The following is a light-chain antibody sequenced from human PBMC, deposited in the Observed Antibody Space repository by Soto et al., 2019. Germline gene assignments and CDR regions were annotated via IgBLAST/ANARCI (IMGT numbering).Light chain of an antibody. CDR1: QGISNY. Sequence: IQLTQSPSSLSASVGERVTITCRASQGISNYLAWYQQKQGKAPKLLIYIASTLQGGVPSRFSGSGSGTDFSLTISSLQPDDVATYYCQYLNSFPLTFGGGPKVEIK. V-gene: IGKV1-9*01. CDR3: QYLNSFPLT. J-gene: IGKJ4*01. CDR2: IAS.